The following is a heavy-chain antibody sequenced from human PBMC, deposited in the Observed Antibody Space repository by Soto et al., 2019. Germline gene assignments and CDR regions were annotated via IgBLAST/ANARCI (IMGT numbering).Heavy chain of an antibody. CDR2: IFSNDEK. CDR1: GFSLSNARMG. D-gene: IGHD3-3*01. CDR3: ARIKVGDTYYDFWNFDP. J-gene: IGHJ5*02. V-gene: IGHV2-26*01. Sequence: QVTLKESGPVLVKPTEPLTLTCTVSGFSLSNARMGVSWIRQPPGKALEWLAHIFSNDEKSYSTSLKSRLTISKDTSKSQVVLTMTNMDPVDTATYYCARIKVGDTYYDFWNFDPWGQGTLVTVSS.